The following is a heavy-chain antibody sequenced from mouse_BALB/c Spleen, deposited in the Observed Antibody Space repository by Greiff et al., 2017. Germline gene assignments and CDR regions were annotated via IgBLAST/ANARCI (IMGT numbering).Heavy chain of an antibody. CDR2: INPYNDGT. D-gene: IGHD2-3*01. CDR1: GYTFTSYV. Sequence: EVQLQQSGPELVKPGASVKMSCKASGYTFTSYVMHWVKQKPGQGLEWIGYINPYNDGTKYNEKFKGKATLTSDKSSSTAYMELSSLTSEDSAVYYCARWSYDGYYVSYFDYWGQGTTLTVSS. J-gene: IGHJ2*01. CDR3: ARWSYDGYYVSYFDY. V-gene: IGHV1-14*01.